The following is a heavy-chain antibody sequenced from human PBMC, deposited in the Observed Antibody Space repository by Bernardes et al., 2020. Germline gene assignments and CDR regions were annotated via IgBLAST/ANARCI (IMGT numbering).Heavy chain of an antibody. D-gene: IGHD2-2*01. Sequence: ASVKVSCKASGYTFTSYAMHWVRQAPGQRLEWMGWINAGNGNTKYSQKFQGRVTITRDTSASTAYMELSSLRSEDTAVYYCARGGAAIVVVPAAPGDYWGQGTLVTVSS. CDR3: ARGGAAIVVVPAAPGDY. CDR1: GYTFTSYA. V-gene: IGHV1-3*01. CDR2: INAGNGNT. J-gene: IGHJ4*02.